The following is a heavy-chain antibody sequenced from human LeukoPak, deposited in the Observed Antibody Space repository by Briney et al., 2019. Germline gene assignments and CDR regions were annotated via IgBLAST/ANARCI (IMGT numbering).Heavy chain of an antibody. CDR3: ARDPLGDFHFDP. J-gene: IGHJ5*02. V-gene: IGHV4-4*07. CDR1: GASISSYH. Sequence: SETLSLTCTVSGASISSYHWSWIRQPAGKGLEWIGRIYISGSTNYNPSLKSRVTLSLDTSKNQFSLNLSSVTAADTAVYYCARDPLGDFHFDPWGQGTLVTVSS. D-gene: IGHD3-16*01. CDR2: IYISGST.